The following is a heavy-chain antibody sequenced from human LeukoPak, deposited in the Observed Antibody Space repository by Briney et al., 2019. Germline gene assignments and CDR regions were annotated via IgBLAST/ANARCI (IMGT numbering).Heavy chain of an antibody. J-gene: IGHJ4*02. V-gene: IGHV3-21*01. Sequence: GGSLRLSCAASGFTFRSYTMNWVRQAPGKGLEWVSSISSSSSYIYYADSVKGRFTISRDNAKKSLYLQMNSLRAEDTAVYYCARNLQGSSGYYPEYWGQGTLVTVSS. D-gene: IGHD3-22*01. CDR2: ISSSSSYI. CDR3: ARNLQGSSGYYPEY. CDR1: GFTFRSYT.